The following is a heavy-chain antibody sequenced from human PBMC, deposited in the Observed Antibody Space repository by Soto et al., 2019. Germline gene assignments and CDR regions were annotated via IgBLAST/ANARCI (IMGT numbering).Heavy chain of an antibody. Sequence: EVQLVESGGGLVQPGGSLRLSCAASGFTFSSYWMSWVRQAPGKGLEWVANIKQDGSEKYYVDSVKGRFTISRDNAKNSLYLQMNSLRGEDTAVYYCARAQGYCSSTSCYTRGLWGSRVGDVWGRGATVTVFS. D-gene: IGHD2-2*02. CDR3: ARAQGYCSSTSCYTRGLWGSRVGDV. J-gene: IGHJ6*02. CDR1: GFTFSSYW. CDR2: IKQDGSEK. V-gene: IGHV3-7*01.